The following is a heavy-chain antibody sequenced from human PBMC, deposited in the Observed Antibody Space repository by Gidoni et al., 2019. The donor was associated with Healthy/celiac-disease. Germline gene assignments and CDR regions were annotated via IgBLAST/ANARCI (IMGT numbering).Heavy chain of an antibody. D-gene: IGHD3-3*01. CDR3: TRDLDDFWSGPYYYYYGMDV. CDR1: GFTFGDYA. CDR2: IRSKAYGGTT. J-gene: IGHJ6*02. Sequence: EVQLVESGGGLVKPGRSLRLSCTASGFTFGDYAMSWFRQAPGKGLEWVGFIRSKAYGGTTEYAASVKGRFTISRDDSKSIAYLQMNSLKTEDTAVYYCTRDLDDFWSGPYYYYYGMDVWGQGTTVTVSS. V-gene: IGHV3-49*05.